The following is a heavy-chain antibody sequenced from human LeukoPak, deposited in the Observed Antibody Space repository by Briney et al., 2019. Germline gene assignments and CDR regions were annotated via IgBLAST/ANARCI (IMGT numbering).Heavy chain of an antibody. V-gene: IGHV3-7*01. Sequence: GGPLRLSCTASGFTFSSYWMSWVRQPPGKGLEWVANIKPDGGDKYYVDSVKGRFTISRDNAKDSLYLQMNSLRAEDTAVYYCARGRYVSGWYPDYFDFWGQGTLVTVSS. CDR3: ARGRYVSGWYPDYFDF. CDR1: GFTFSSYW. CDR2: IKPDGGDK. J-gene: IGHJ4*02. D-gene: IGHD6-19*01.